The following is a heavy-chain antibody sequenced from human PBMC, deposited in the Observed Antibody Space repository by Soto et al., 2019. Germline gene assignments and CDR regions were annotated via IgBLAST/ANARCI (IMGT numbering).Heavy chain of an antibody. D-gene: IGHD6-13*01. CDR3: AKGGIAAPGTYYYGMDV. V-gene: IGHV3-23*01. CDR2: ISASGGAT. CDR1: GFTFINYA. Sequence: GGSLRLSCAASGFTFINYAMTWVLQAPGKGLQWVSGISASGGATYYADSVKGRFTISRDNSKNTLYLQLNSLRAEDTAVYYCAKGGIAAPGTYYYGMDVWGQGTTVTVSS. J-gene: IGHJ6*02.